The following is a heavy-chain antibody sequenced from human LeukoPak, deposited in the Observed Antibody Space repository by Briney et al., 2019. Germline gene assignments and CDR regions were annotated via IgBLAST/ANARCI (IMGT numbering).Heavy chain of an antibody. CDR3: TRDVYSGSHQT. J-gene: IGHJ5*02. CDR2: IKEDGSEK. CDR1: GLTFSGYW. D-gene: IGHD2-21*01. Sequence: GGSLRLSCAASGLTFSGYWMTWVRQAPGKGLEWVANIKEDGSEKYYVDSVKGRFTISRENAKNSLYLQMNTLRAEDTAVYYCTRDVYSGSHQTWGQGTLVTVSS. V-gene: IGHV3-7*04.